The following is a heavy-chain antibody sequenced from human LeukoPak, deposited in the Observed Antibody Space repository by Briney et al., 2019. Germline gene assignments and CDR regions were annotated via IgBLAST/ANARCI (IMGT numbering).Heavy chain of an antibody. J-gene: IGHJ6*02. CDR2: ICTAGDT. D-gene: IGHD3-3*01. CDR1: GFTFSSYE. V-gene: IGHV3-13*01. CDR3: ARAERRNTIFGVVIRDYYGIDV. Sequence: GGALRLSCAASGFTFSSYEMHWVRQAAGKGLEWVSAICTAGDTYYPGSVTRRFTISRENAKNSLYLQMDSLRAGHTAVYYCARAERRNTIFGVVIRDYYGIDVWGQGTTVTVSS.